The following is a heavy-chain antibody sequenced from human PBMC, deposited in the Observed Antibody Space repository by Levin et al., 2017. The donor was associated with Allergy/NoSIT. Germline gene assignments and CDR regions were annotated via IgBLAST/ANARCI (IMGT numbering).Heavy chain of an antibody. CDR3: ARERGSGSPGWYGSGYDAFDI. J-gene: IGHJ3*02. CDR1: GGSISSSNW. V-gene: IGHV4-4*02. Sequence: PSETLSLTCAVSGGSISSSNWWSWVRQPPGKGLEWIGEIYHSGSTNYNPSLKSRVTISVDKSKNQFSLKLSSVTAADTAVYYCARERGSGSPGWYGSGYDAFDIWGQGTMVTVSS. CDR2: IYHSGST. D-gene: IGHD3-10*01.